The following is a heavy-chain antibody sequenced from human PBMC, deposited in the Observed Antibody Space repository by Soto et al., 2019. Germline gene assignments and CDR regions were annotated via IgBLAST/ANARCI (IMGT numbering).Heavy chain of an antibody. CDR3: GRVVGATIDY. CDR2: INHSGST. Sequence: PSETLSLTCAVYGGSFSGYYWSWIRQPPGKGLEWIGEINHSGSTNYNPSLKSRVTISVDTSKNQFSLKLSSVTAADTAVYYCGRVVGATIDYWGQGTLVTVSS. V-gene: IGHV4-34*01. D-gene: IGHD1-26*01. CDR1: GGSFSGYY. J-gene: IGHJ4*02.